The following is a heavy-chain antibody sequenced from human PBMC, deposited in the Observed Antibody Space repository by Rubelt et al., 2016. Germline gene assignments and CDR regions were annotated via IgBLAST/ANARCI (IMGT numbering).Heavy chain of an antibody. CDR3: ASHKPPGYGYYDYGMDV. D-gene: IGHD5-18*01. CDR2: IYYSGST. Sequence: QLQLQESGPGLVKPSETLSLTCTVSGGSISSSNYYWGWIRQPPGKGLEWIGTIYYSGSTNYNPSLKSRVTISVDTSKNQFSLELSSGPAADTAWHYLASHKPPGYGYYDYGMDVWGQGTTVTVSS. CDR1: GGSISSSNYY. J-gene: IGHJ6*02. V-gene: IGHV4-39*07.